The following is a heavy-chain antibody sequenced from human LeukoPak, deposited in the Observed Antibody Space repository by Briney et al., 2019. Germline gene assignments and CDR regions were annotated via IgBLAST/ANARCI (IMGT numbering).Heavy chain of an antibody. D-gene: IGHD6-13*01. CDR1: GYTFTDYY. Sequence: ASVKVSCKASGYTFTDYYIHWVRQAPGQGLEWMGWINPKRGATKYAQKFQGRVTMTRDTAISTAYMELSSLTSDDTAVYSCAGDAATSGTSWFDPWGQGTLVTVSS. V-gene: IGHV1-2*02. CDR2: INPKRGAT. CDR3: AGDAATSGTSWFDP. J-gene: IGHJ5*02.